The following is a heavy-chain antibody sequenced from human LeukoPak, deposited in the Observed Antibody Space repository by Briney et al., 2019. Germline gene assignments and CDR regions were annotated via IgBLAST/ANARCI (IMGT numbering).Heavy chain of an antibody. CDR2: IYPGDSDT. CDR3: ARMGHSSGWYKWFDP. D-gene: IGHD6-19*01. V-gene: IGHV5-51*01. CDR1: GYSFTSYW. J-gene: IGHJ5*02. Sequence: GESLKISCKGSGYSFTSYWIGWVRQMPGKGLEWMGIIYPGDSDTRYSPSFQGQVTISADKSISTAYLQWSSLKASDTAMYYCARMGHSSGWYKWFDPWGQGTLVTVSS.